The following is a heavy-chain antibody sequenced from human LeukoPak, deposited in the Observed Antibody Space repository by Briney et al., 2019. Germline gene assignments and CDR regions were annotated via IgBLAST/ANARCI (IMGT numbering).Heavy chain of an antibody. V-gene: IGHV3-48*03. J-gene: IGHJ4*02. CDR3: VRSRWLQLGYFDC. D-gene: IGHD5-24*01. Sequence: GGSLRLSCAASGFTFSSYEMNWVRQAPGKGLEWVSYISGSGSTIYYADSVEGRFTISRDNANNSLYLQMNSLRAEDTAVYYCVRSRWLQLGYFDCWGQGILVTVSS. CDR1: GFTFSSYE. CDR2: ISGSGSTI.